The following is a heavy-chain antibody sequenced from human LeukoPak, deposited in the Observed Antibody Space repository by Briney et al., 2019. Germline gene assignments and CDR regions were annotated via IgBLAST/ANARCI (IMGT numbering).Heavy chain of an antibody. D-gene: IGHD6-13*01. CDR2: MNPNSGNT. J-gene: IGHJ6*03. CDR3: ARAAGTAAYYYYMGV. V-gene: IGHV1-8*01. CDR1: GYTFTSYD. Sequence: GASVKVSCKASGYTFTSYDINWVRQAPGQGLEWMGWMNPNSGNTGYAQKFQGRVTMTRNTSISTAYMELSSLRSEDTAVYYCARAAGTAAYYYYMGVWGKGTTVTVSS.